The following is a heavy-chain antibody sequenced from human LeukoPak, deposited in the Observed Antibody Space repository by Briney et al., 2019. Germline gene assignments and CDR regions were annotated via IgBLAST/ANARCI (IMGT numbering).Heavy chain of an antibody. D-gene: IGHD6-19*01. Sequence: GGSLRFSCAASGFTFSSYAMSWVRQAPGKGLEWVSAISGSGGSTYYADSVKGRFTISRDNSKNTLYLQMNSLRAEDTAVYYCAKSFVAYSSGWYYFDYWGQGTLVTVSS. CDR1: GFTFSSYA. CDR2: ISGSGGST. CDR3: AKSFVAYSSGWYYFDY. V-gene: IGHV3-23*01. J-gene: IGHJ4*02.